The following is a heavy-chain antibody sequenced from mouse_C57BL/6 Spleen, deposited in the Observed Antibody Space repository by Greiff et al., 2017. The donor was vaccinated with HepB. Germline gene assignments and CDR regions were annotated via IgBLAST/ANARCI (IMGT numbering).Heavy chain of an antibody. V-gene: IGHV1-81*01. D-gene: IGHD2-2*01. CDR3: AREEDGYDGSCFDY. Sequence: QVQLQQSGAELARPGASVKLSCKASGYTFTSYGISWVKQRTGQGLEWIGEIYPRSGNTYYNEKFKGKATLTADKSSSTAYMELRSLTSEDSAVYFCAREEDGYDGSCFDYWGQGTTLTVSS. CDR1: GYTFTSYG. CDR2: IYPRSGNT. J-gene: IGHJ2*01.